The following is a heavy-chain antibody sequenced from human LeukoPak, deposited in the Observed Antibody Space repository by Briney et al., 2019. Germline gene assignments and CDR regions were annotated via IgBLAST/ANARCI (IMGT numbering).Heavy chain of an antibody. J-gene: IGHJ3*02. CDR3: ARVGIAARLDAFDI. CDR1: GYSFTSYY. D-gene: IGHD6-6*01. V-gene: IGHV1-46*01. Sequence: ASVKVSCKASGYSFTSYYMHWVRQAPGQGLEWMGIINPSGGSTSYAQKFQGRVTITRNTSISTAYMELSSLRSEDTAVYYCARVGIAARLDAFDIWGQGTMVTVSS. CDR2: INPSGGST.